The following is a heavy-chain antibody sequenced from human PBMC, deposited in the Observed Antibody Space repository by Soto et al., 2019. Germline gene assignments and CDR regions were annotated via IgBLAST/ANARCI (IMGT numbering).Heavy chain of an antibody. Sequence: QLQLQESGPGLVKPSETLSLTCTVSGGSISSSSYYWGWIRQPPGKGLGWIGSIYYSGRTYYNPSLKSRVTISVDTSKNHFSLKLSSVTAADTAVYYCARLRQTYYYGSGSYYKVDYWGQGTLVTVSS. J-gene: IGHJ4*02. CDR2: IYYSGRT. D-gene: IGHD3-10*01. CDR3: ARLRQTYYYGSGSYYKVDY. CDR1: GGSISSSSYY. V-gene: IGHV4-39*01.